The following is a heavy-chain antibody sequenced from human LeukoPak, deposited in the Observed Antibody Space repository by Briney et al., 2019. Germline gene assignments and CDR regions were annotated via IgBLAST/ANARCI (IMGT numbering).Heavy chain of an antibody. CDR2: ISSSSSYI. D-gene: IGHD6-13*01. CDR3: AGIAAGDAFDI. V-gene: IGHV3-21*01. Sequence: GGSLRLSCAASGFTFSSYSMDWVRQAPGKGLEWVSSISSSSSYIYYADSVKGRFTISRDNAKNSLYLQMNSLRAEDTAVYYCAGIAAGDAFDIWGQGTMVTVSS. CDR1: GFTFSSYS. J-gene: IGHJ3*02.